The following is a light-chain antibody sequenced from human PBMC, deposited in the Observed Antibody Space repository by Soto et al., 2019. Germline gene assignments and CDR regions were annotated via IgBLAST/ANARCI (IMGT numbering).Light chain of an antibody. J-gene: IGKJ4*01. CDR3: PQYGSSPLT. Sequence: EIVLTQSPGTLSLSPGESATLSCRASQSVRSNYLAWYQQKPGQAPRLLIFGASNRATGIPPRFSGRGSGTDFTLTISRLEPEDFAVYYCPQYGSSPLTFGGGTKVDIK. CDR2: GAS. V-gene: IGKV3-20*01. CDR1: QSVRSNY.